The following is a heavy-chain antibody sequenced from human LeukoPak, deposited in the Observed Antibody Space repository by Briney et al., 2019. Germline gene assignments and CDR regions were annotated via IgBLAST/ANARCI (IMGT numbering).Heavy chain of an antibody. Sequence: GGSLRLSCVASGFTFSNYWMSWVRQAPGKGPEWVANIKEDGSQKFYVDSVKGRFTISRDNAKNSLYLQMNSLRAEDTALYHCARNGAAAGTYYYYMDVWGKGTTVTVSS. CDR3: ARNGAAAGTYYYYMDV. D-gene: IGHD6-13*01. J-gene: IGHJ6*03. V-gene: IGHV3-7*03. CDR2: IKEDGSQK. CDR1: GFTFSNYW.